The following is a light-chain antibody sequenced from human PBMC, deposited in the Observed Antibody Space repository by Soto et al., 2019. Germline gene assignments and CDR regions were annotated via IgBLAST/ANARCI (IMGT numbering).Light chain of an antibody. CDR2: GVS. CDR1: QSVGDT. Sequence: EFLLPQSPATLSLSPGESDTLYFRSSQSVGDTFLSWYQQKPGLAPRLLIYGVSNRATGIPDRFSGSGSGTEFTLTISSLQSEDFAVYYCQQYNNWPRTFGQGTKVDI. J-gene: IGKJ1*01. V-gene: IGKV3D-15*01. CDR3: QQYNNWPRT.